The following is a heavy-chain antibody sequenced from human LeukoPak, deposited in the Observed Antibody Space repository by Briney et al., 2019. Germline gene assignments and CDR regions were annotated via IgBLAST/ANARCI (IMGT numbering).Heavy chain of an antibody. CDR3: ARVVDYYDSSGPRGWDAFDI. J-gene: IGHJ3*02. CDR2: INTNTGNP. D-gene: IGHD3-22*01. V-gene: IGHV7-4-1*02. Sequence: ASVKVSCKASGYTFTSYAMNWVRQAPGQGLEWMGWINTNTGNPTYAQGFTGRFVFSLDTSVSTAYLQISSLKAEDTAVYYCARVVDYYDSSGPRGWDAFDIWGQGTMVTVYS. CDR1: GYTFTSYA.